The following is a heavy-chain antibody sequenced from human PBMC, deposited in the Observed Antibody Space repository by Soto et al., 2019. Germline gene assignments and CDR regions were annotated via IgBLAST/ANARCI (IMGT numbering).Heavy chain of an antibody. J-gene: IGHJ3*02. CDR1: GASITQYY. Sequence: SETLSLTCTVSGASITQYYWNWIRQSPGKGLEWIVSVSSTGSTVFNPSLTSRVTVSLDTSKNQFSLTLNSVTAADTAVYYCARHQSVVVVTAARALDIWGQGTMVTVSS. V-gene: IGHV4-59*01. D-gene: IGHD2-15*01. CDR2: VSSTGST. CDR3: ARHQSVVVVTAARALDI.